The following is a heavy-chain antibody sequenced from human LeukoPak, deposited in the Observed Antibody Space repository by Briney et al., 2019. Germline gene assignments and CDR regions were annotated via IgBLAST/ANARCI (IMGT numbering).Heavy chain of an antibody. Sequence: PGRSLRLSCAASGFTFSSYGVHWVRQAPGKGLEWVAVIWYDGSNKYYADSVKGRFTISRDNSKNTLYLQMNSLRAEDTAVYYCARVAARPGAYYFDYWGQGTLVTVSS. J-gene: IGHJ4*02. CDR3: ARVAARPGAYYFDY. V-gene: IGHV3-33*01. D-gene: IGHD6-6*01. CDR1: GFTFSSYG. CDR2: IWYDGSNK.